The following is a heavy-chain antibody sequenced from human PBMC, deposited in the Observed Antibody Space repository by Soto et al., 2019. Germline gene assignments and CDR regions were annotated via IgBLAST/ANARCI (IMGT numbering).Heavy chain of an antibody. CDR1: GGSISSGGYS. V-gene: IGHV4-30-2*01. CDR3: ARVPDV. J-gene: IGHJ6*02. Sequence: SETLSLTCAVSGGSISSGGYSWSWIRQPPGKGLEWIGYIYHSGTTYYNPSLKSRVTISVDRSKNQFSLKLSSVTAADTAVYYCARVPDVWGQGTTLTVSS. CDR2: IYHSGTT.